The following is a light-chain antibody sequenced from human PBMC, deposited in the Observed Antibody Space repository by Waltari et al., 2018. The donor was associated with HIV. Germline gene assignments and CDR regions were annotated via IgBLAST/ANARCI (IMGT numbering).Light chain of an antibody. CDR3: QQYNSDFYT. CDR2: KAS. CDR1: QNVDSW. J-gene: IGKJ2*01. Sequence: IQMTQSPSIQSASVGDRVTITCRASQNVDSWLAWYQQRPGRAPKLLIYKASTLEYGVPARFTGSGSGTNFTLTINSLHPDDFATYYCQQYNSDFYTFGLGTRLDLK. V-gene: IGKV1-5*03.